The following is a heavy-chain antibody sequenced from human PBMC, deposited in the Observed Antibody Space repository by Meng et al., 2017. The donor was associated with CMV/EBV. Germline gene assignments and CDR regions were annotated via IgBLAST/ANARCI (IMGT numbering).Heavy chain of an antibody. Sequence: GESLKISCAASGFTFSSYGMHWVRQAPGKGLEWVGWINTNTGNPTYAQGFTGRFVFSLDTSVSTAYLQICSLKAEDTAVYYCARGLRFLESYYYYGMDVWGQGTTVTVSS. CDR3: ARGLRFLESYYYYGMDV. V-gene: IGHV7-4-1*01. CDR1: GFTFSSYG. J-gene: IGHJ6*02. D-gene: IGHD3-3*01. CDR2: INTNTGNP.